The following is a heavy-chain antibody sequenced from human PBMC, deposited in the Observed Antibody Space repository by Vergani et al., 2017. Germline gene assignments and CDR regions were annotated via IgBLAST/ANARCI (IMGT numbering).Heavy chain of an antibody. D-gene: IGHD3-22*01. CDR1: GGTFSSYA. V-gene: IGHV1-69*13. CDR2: IIPIFGTA. Sequence: QVQLVQSGAAVKKPGSSVKVSCKASGGTFSSYAISWVRQAPGQGLEWMGGIIPIFGTANYAQKFQGRVTITADESTSTAYMELSSLRSEDTAVYYCARGDSTGRNTPDAFDIWGQGTMVTVSS. J-gene: IGHJ3*02. CDR3: ARGDSTGRNTPDAFDI.